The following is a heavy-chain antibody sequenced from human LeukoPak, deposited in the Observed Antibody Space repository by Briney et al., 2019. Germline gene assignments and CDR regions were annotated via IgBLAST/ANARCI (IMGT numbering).Heavy chain of an antibody. D-gene: IGHD6-13*01. CDR2: ISAYNGNT. V-gene: IGHV1-18*01. CDR3: ARGIAAAGVYGMDV. J-gene: IGHJ6*02. CDR1: GYTFTTYG. Sequence: ASVKVSCKASGYTFTTYGIGWVRQAPGQGLEWMGWISAYNGNTNYAQELQGRVTMTTDTSTSTAYMELSSLRSEDTAVYYCARGIAAAGVYGMDVWGQGTTVTVSS.